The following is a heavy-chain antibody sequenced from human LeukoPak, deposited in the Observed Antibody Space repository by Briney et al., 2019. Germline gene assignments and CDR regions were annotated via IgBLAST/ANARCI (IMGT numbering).Heavy chain of an antibody. CDR2: IIPILGIA. CDR3: ARAGGGRGGYNFGYGMDV. Sequence: SVKVSCKASGGTFSSYAISWVRQAPGQGLEWMGRIIPILGIANYAQKFQGRVTITADKSTSTAYMELSSLRSEDTAVYYCARAGGGRGGYNFGYGMDVWGQGTTVTVSS. CDR1: GGTFSSYA. D-gene: IGHD5-24*01. V-gene: IGHV1-69*04. J-gene: IGHJ6*02.